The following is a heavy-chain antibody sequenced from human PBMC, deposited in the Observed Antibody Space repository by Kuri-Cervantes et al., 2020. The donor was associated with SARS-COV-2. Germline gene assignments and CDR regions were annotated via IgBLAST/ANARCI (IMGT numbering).Heavy chain of an antibody. J-gene: IGHJ6*02. CDR1: GGSFSGYY. Sequence: ESLKISCAVYGGSFSGYYWSWIRQPPGKGLEWIGEINHSGSTNYNPSLKSRVTISVDTSKNQFSPKLSSVTAADTAVYYCARGSYDFWSGYYYYYGMDVWGQGTTVTVSS. CDR2: INHSGST. V-gene: IGHV4-34*01. CDR3: ARGSYDFWSGYYYYYGMDV. D-gene: IGHD3-3*01.